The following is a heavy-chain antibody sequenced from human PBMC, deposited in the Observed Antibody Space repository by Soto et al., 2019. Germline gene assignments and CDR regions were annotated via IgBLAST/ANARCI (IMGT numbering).Heavy chain of an antibody. CDR3: ARVPVRRIAAAGSYYYGMDV. V-gene: IGHV4-34*01. J-gene: IGHJ6*02. D-gene: IGHD6-13*01. Sequence: SETLSLTCAVYGGSFSGYYWSWIRQPPGKGLEWIGEINHSGSTNYNPSLKSRVTISVDTSKNQFSLKLSSVTAADTAVYYCARVPVRRIAAAGSYYYGMDVWGQGTTVTVSS. CDR2: INHSGST. CDR1: GGSFSGYY.